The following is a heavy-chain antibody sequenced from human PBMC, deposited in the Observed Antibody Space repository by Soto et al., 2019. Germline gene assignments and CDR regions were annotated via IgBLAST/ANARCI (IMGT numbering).Heavy chain of an antibody. CDR2: ISGSGGST. J-gene: IGHJ3*02. Sequence: EVQLLESGGGLVQPGGSLRLSCAASGFTFSSYAMSWVRQAPGKGLEWVSGISGSGGSTYYADSVKGRFTISRDNSKNTLYLQMSSLRAEDTAVYYCAKEYYGSGSSTNAFDIWGQGTMVTVSS. CDR3: AKEYYGSGSSTNAFDI. V-gene: IGHV3-23*01. CDR1: GFTFSSYA. D-gene: IGHD3-10*01.